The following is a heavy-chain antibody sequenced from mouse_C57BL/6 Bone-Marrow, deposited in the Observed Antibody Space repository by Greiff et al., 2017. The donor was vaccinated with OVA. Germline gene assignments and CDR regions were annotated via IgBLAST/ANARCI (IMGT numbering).Heavy chain of an antibody. CDR1: GFSFNTYA. CDR3: VRHGVYWYCDV. J-gene: IGHJ1*03. D-gene: IGHD1-1*02. Sequence: DVLLVESGGGLVQPKGSLKLSCAASGFSFNTYAMNWVRQAPGKGLEWVARIRSKSNNYATYYADSVKDRFTISRDDSESMLYLQMNNLKTEATAMYYCVRHGVYWYCDVWGTGTTVTVSS. V-gene: IGHV10-1*01. CDR2: IRSKSNNYAT.